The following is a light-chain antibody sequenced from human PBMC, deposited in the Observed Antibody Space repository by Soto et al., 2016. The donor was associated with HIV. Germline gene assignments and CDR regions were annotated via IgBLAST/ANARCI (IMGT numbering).Light chain of an antibody. CDR1: SLRSFY. V-gene: IGLV3-19*01. Sequence: SSELTQDPVVSVALGQTVMITCQGDSLRSFYASWYQQKPGQAPVLVMYGNNKRPSGIPARFSGSSSGNPASLTITGARAEDEADYYCHSRDSTENHNYVFGAGTKVHRP. CDR2: GNN. CDR3: HSRDSTENHNYV. J-gene: IGLJ1*01.